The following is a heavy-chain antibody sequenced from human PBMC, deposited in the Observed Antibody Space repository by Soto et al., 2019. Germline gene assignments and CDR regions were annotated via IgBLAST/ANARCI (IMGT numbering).Heavy chain of an antibody. CDR1: GFTFSSYA. CDR2: ISYDGSNK. V-gene: IGHV3-30-3*01. J-gene: IGHJ4*02. CDR3: GGAGGGDY. Sequence: QVQLVESGGGVVQPGRSLRLSCAASGFTFSSYAMHWVRQAPGKGLEWVAVISYDGSNKYYADSVKGRFTISRDNSKNTRYLKMNSRGAGDRAVYWGGGAGGGDYWGQGTLVTVSS. D-gene: IGHD3-10*01.